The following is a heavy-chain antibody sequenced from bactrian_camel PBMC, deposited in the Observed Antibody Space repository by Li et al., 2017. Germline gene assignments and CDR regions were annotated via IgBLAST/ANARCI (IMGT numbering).Heavy chain of an antibody. V-gene: IGHV3S63*01. J-gene: IGHJ4*01. Sequence: HVQLVESGGGSVQAGGSLKLSCEASVSTRDCAMGWDRQAPGKEREWVASIATADGTTFYADSVKGRFTISRDNAKNTVYLQMNSLKPDDTALYYCAADIVGIIAGQGTQVTVS. CDR1: VSTRDCA. D-gene: IGHD2*01. CDR2: IATADGTT.